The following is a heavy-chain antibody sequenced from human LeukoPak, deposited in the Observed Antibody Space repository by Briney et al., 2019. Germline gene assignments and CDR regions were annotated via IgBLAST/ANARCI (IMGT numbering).Heavy chain of an antibody. CDR1: GFTFSSYW. CDR2: IWYDGSNK. D-gene: IGHD1-26*01. CDR3: ARAPTSYYYFDY. V-gene: IGHV3-33*08. J-gene: IGHJ4*02. Sequence: GGSLRLSCAASGFTFSSYWMNWVRQAPGKGLEWVAVIWYDGSNKYYADSVKGRFTISRDNSKNTLYLQMNSLRAEDTAVYYCARAPTSYYYFDYWGQGTLVAVSS.